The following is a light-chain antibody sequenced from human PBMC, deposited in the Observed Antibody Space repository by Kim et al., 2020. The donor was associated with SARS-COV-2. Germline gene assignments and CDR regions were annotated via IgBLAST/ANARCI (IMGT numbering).Light chain of an antibody. CDR2: YDS. CDR1: NIGGHS. J-gene: IGLJ1*01. V-gene: IGLV3-21*01. CDR3: QVWDTDTDDYV. Sequence: SYELTQPPSVSVAPGQTARITCGGNNIGGHSVHWYQQKPGQAPVLVIYYDSDRPSGILERFSGSKAATTATLTISRVEAGDEADYYCQVWDTDTDDYVFGTGTKVTVL.